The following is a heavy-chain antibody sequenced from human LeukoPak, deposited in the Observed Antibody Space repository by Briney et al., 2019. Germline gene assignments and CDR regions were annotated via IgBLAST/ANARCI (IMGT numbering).Heavy chain of an antibody. D-gene: IGHD4-11*01. J-gene: IGHJ4*02. CDR2: IYHSGST. V-gene: IGHV4-39*07. CDR3: ARVGSNTYWGPYYFDY. CDR1: GGSISSSSYY. Sequence: PSETLSLTCTVSGGSISSSSYYWGWIRQPPGKGLEWIGSIYHSGSTYYNPSLKSRVTISVDTSKNQFSLKLSSVTAADTAVYYCARVGSNTYWGPYYFDYWGQGTLVTVSS.